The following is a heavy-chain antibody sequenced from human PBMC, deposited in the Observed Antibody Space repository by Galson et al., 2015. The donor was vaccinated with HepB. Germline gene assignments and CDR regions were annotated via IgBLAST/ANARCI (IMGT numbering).Heavy chain of an antibody. CDR1: YY. CDR3: ARVLRFSEWQSTGRFFDL. J-gene: IGHJ2*01. V-gene: IGHV4-31*02. D-gene: IGHD3-3*01. Sequence: YYWSWLRQHPGKGLEWIGYIYYSGSTYYNPSLNSRVTISLDASKNQFSLKLSSVTAADTAVYYCARVLRFSEWQSTGRFFDLWGRGTLVTVSS. CDR2: IYYSGST.